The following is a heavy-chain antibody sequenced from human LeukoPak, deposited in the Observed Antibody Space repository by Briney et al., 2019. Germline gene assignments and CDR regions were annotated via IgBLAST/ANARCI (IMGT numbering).Heavy chain of an antibody. J-gene: IGHJ5*02. D-gene: IGHD4-17*01. CDR1: GYTFTSYG. CDR2: VSAYNKR. Sequence: ASVKVSCKASGYTFTSYGINWVRQAPGQGLEWMGWVSAYNKRNYAQKFQGRVTMTTDTSTSTAYMELRNLRSDDTAVYYCARVSAPPDYGDYVSENWFDPWGQGTLVTVSS. CDR3: ARVSAPPDYGDYVSENWFDP. V-gene: IGHV1-18*01.